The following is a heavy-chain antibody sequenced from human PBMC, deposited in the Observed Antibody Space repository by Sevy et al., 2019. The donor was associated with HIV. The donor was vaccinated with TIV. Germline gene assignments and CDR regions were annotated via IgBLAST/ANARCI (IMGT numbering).Heavy chain of an antibody. J-gene: IGHJ6*02. V-gene: IGHV1-2*02. CDR3: ARLTVWVTEILYGLDV. Sequence: ASVKVSCKASGFTFTDYYIHWVRQAPGQGLEWMGWINANDGYTNYAQEFQGRVTMSRDTSISTAYMELSRLRSGDTAVYYCARLTVWVTEILYGLDVWGQGTTVTVS. D-gene: IGHD2-21*02. CDR2: INANDGYT. CDR1: GFTFTDYY.